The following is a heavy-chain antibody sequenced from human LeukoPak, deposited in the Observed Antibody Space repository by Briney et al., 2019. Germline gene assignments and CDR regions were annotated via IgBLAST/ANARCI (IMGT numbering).Heavy chain of an antibody. D-gene: IGHD6-13*01. V-gene: IGHV4-34*01. J-gene: IGHJ4*02. CDR2: INHSGST. CDR3: ARGLAAAGIVDY. CDR1: GGSFSGYY. Sequence: PSETLSLTCAVYGGSFSGYYWSWIRQPPGKGLEWIGEINHSGSTNYNPSLKSRVTIAVDTSQKQFSLKMSSVTDADTAVYYCARGLAAAGIVDYWGQGTLVTVSS.